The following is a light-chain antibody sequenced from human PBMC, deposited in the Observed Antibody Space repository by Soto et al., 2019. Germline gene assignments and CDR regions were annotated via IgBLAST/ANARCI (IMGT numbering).Light chain of an antibody. V-gene: IGLV2-14*01. J-gene: IGLJ7*01. Sequence: QSALTQPASVSGSPGQSITISCTGTGSDVGGYKYVSWYQQLPGKAPKLMIYDVSYRPSGVSDRFSGSKSDNTASLIISGLQAEDEADYYCSSYASSSPFVFGTGTQLTVL. CDR1: GSDVGGYKY. CDR3: SSYASSSPFV. CDR2: DVS.